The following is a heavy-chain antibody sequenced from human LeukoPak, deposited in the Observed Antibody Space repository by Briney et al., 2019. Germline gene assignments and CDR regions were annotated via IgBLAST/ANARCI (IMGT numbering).Heavy chain of an antibody. V-gene: IGHV4-59*08. CDR1: GGSISSDY. D-gene: IGHD2-2*01. CDR3: ARPLRYCSSSSTSCHTLDAFDI. J-gene: IGHJ3*02. CDR2: IHYSGTS. Sequence: PSETLSLTCTVSGGSISSDYWSWIRPPPGKGLEWIGYIHYSGTSNYNPSLKSRVTMSVDTSKNQFSLKLRPVTAADTAVYYCARPLRYCSSSSTSCHTLDAFDIWGQGTMVTVSS.